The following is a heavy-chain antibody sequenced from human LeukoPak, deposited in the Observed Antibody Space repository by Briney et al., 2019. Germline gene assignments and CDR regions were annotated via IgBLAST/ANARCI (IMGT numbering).Heavy chain of an antibody. Sequence: IKQDGSDKDYVDSVKGRFTISRDNAMNSLYLQMNSLRVEDTAVYYCTREDVGGFDTWGQGAMVTVSS. D-gene: IGHD3-16*01. J-gene: IGHJ3*02. CDR3: TREDVGGFDT. CDR2: IKQDGSDK. V-gene: IGHV3-7*01.